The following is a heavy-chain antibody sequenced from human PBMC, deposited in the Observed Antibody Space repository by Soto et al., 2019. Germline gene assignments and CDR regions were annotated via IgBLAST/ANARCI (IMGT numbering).Heavy chain of an antibody. J-gene: IGHJ4*02. V-gene: IGHV3-74*01. CDR1: GFTFSSYW. CDR2: INSDGSST. Sequence: PGGSLRLSCAASGFTFSSYWMHWVRQAPGKGLVWVSRINSDGSSTSYADSVKGRFTISRDNAKNTLYLQMNSLRAEDTAVYYGIGYCSGGSCYRNSWGQGTLVTVSS. D-gene: IGHD2-15*01. CDR3: IGYCSGGSCYRNS.